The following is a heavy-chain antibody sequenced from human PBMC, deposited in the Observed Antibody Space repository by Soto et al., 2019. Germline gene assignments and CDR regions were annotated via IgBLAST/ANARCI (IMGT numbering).Heavy chain of an antibody. CDR2: IYWDDDK. CDR3: INRRSGSYYNY. Sequence: SGPTLVNPTQTLTLTCTFSGFSLSTSGVGVGWIRQPPGKALEWLAIIYWDDDKRYRPSLKRRLTITKDTSKNQVVLTMTNMDPMDTAKYYCINRRSGSYYNYCGQGTLVTVSS. D-gene: IGHD1-26*01. J-gene: IGHJ4*02. CDR1: GFSLSTSGVG. V-gene: IGHV2-5*02.